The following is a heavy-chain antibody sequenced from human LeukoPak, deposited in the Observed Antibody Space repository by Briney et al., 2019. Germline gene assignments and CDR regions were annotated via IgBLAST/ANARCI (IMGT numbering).Heavy chain of an antibody. Sequence: PSETLSLTCTVSGDSFISSSYYWSWIRQPPGKGLEWIGEINHSGSTNYNPSLKSRVTISVDTSKNQFSLKLSSVTAADTAVYYCATTTVTTLYNWFDPWGQGTLVTVSS. CDR1: GDSFISSSYY. V-gene: IGHV4-34*01. D-gene: IGHD4-11*01. CDR3: ATTTVTTLYNWFDP. J-gene: IGHJ5*02. CDR2: INHSGST.